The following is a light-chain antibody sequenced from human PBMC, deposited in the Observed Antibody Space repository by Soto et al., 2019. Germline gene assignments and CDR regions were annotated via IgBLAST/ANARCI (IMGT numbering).Light chain of an antibody. CDR2: GAS. CDR3: QQCHRYLT. J-gene: IGKJ1*01. Sequence: DIQMTQSPSTLSASVGDRVTITCRASESMSNCLAWYQQKPGKAPKILISGASSLQSGVPSRFSGSASGTEFTLTISSMKPDDVATYYCQQCHRYLTFGQGTKVDIK. V-gene: IGKV1-5*01. CDR1: ESMSNC.